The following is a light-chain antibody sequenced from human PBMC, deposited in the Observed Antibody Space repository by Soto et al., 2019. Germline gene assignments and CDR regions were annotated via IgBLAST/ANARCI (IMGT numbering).Light chain of an antibody. CDR1: QSVSSN. CDR2: GAS. Sequence: EIVMTQSPATLSVSPGERATLSCRASQSVSSNLAWYQQKPGQAPRLLIYGASTRATGIPARFSGSRSGTDFTLTISSLQSEDFAVYYCQQYNNWSFGGGTKVEIK. CDR3: QQYNNWS. V-gene: IGKV3-15*01. J-gene: IGKJ4*01.